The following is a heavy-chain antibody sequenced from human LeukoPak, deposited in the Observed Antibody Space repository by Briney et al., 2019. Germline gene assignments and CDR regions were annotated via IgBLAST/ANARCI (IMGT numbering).Heavy chain of an antibody. D-gene: IGHD3-16*01. CDR3: ARIEGDNSLDY. CDR2: IHYSGST. Sequence: SETLSLTCTVSGGSISDYYWSWIRQPPGKGLEWIAYIHYSGSTNYNPSLKSRVIISVDTSRSQLFLKLSSVTAADTAVYYCARIEGDNSLDYWGQGTLVTVSS. J-gene: IGHJ4*02. V-gene: IGHV4-59*01. CDR1: GGSISDYY.